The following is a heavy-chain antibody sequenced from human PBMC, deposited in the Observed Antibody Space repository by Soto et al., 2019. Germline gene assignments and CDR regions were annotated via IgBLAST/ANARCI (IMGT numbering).Heavy chain of an antibody. CDR2: INHSGST. CDR1: GGSFSGYY. J-gene: IGHJ4*02. D-gene: IGHD2-15*01. Sequence: SETLSLTCAVYGGSFSGYYWSWIRQPPGKGLEWIGEINHSGSTNYNPSLKSRVTIPVDTSKNQFSLKLSSVTAADTAVYYCAMDRGLTHFDYWGQGTLVTVSS. CDR3: AMDRGLTHFDY. V-gene: IGHV4-34*01.